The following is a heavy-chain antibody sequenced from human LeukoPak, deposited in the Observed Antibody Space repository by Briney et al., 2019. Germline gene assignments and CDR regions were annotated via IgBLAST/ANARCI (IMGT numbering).Heavy chain of an antibody. J-gene: IGHJ5*02. V-gene: IGHV3-23*01. Sequence: QAGGSLRLSCAASGFIFNNYGLIWVRQAPGKGLQWVSAISNYGGGTTYADFVKGRFTISRDNSKNTLFLQMNSLRAEDTALYYWAKGGSVYFADLWGQGTLVPVPP. CDR1: GFIFNNYG. CDR3: AKGGSVYFADL. D-gene: IGHD2-15*01. CDR2: ISNYGGGT.